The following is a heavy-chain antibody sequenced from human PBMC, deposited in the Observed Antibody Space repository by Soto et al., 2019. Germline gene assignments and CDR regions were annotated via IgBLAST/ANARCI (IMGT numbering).Heavy chain of an antibody. CDR3: ARQYSSGWHFDY. V-gene: IGHV4-31*03. D-gene: IGHD6-19*01. CDR1: GGSISSGGYY. J-gene: IGHJ4*02. Sequence: SETLSLTCTVSGGSISSGGYYWSWIRQHPGKGLEWIGYIYYSGSTYYNPSLKSRVTISVDTSKNQFSLKLSSVTAADTAVYYCARQYSSGWHFDYWGQGTLVTVSS. CDR2: IYYSGST.